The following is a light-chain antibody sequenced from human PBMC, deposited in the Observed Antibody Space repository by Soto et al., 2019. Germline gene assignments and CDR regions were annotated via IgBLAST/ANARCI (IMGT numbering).Light chain of an antibody. J-gene: IGLJ1*01. CDR2: GNT. V-gene: IGLV1-40*01. CDR1: SSNIGAGYD. Sequence: QSVLTQPPSVSGAPGQRVTISRTGSSSNIGAGYDVSWYQQLPGTAPKFLIYGNTDRPSGVPDRFSGSKSGTSASLAITGLQAEDEADYYCQSYDSSLSGYVFGTGTKLTVL. CDR3: QSYDSSLSGYV.